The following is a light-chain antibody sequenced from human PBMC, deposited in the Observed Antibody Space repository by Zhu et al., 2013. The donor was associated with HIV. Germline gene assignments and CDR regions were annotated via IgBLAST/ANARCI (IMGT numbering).Light chain of an antibody. J-gene: IGKJ2*01. CDR1: QSLLYRANNRNY. V-gene: IGKV4-1*01. CDR3: HQYYGRDYT. Sequence: DIVMTQSPQSLPVSLGERATLTCKSSQSLLYRANNRNYLAWYQQKPGQSPRLLIYWASFRASGVPDRFTGGGSGTDFTLTITHVQPEDVAIYYCHQYYGRDYTFGRGTSLEIK. CDR2: WAS.